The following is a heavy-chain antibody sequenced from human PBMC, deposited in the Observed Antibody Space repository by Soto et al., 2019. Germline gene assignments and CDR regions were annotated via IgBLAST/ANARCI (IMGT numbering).Heavy chain of an antibody. J-gene: IGHJ4*02. Sequence: GGSLRLSCAASGFTFSSYGMHWVRQAPGKGLEWVTVISYDGSNKYYADSVKGRFTISRDNSKNTLYLQMNSLRAEDTAVYYCAKDDGLCPSTSCYPGSDWGQGTLVTVSS. V-gene: IGHV3-30*18. D-gene: IGHD2-2*01. CDR3: AKDDGLCPSTSCYPGSD. CDR1: GFTFSSYG. CDR2: ISYDGSNK.